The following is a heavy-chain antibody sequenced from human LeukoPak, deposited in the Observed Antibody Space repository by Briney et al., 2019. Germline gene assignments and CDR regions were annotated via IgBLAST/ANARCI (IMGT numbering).Heavy chain of an antibody. V-gene: IGHV3-30*02. J-gene: IGHJ3*02. CDR2: IRYDGSNK. CDR3: AKELPTVIYAFDI. Sequence: PGGSLRLSCAASGFTFSSYGMHWVRQAPGKGLEWVAFIRYDGSNKYYADSVEGRFTISRDNSKNTLYLQMNSLRAEDTAVYYCAKELPTVIYAFDIWGQGTMVTVSS. CDR1: GFTFSSYG. D-gene: IGHD4-17*01.